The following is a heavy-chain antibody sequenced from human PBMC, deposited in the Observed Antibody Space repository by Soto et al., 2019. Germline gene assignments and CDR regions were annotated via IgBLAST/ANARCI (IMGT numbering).Heavy chain of an antibody. V-gene: IGHV3-23*01. CDR3: AKGRATPGSY. CDR1: GFTFSTYA. J-gene: IGHJ4*02. D-gene: IGHD3-10*01. Sequence: PGGSLRLSCAASGFTFSTYAMTWVRQAPGKGLEWVSAISASGVSTFYADSVKGRFTISRDNSKNTLYLQMNSLRAEDTAVYYCAKGRATPGSYWGQGTLVTVSS. CDR2: ISASGVST.